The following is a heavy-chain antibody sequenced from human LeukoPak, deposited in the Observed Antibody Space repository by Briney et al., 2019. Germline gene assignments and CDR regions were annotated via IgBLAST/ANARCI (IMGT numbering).Heavy chain of an antibody. J-gene: IGHJ4*02. CDR3: ARGIVVVVGASDHFDY. CDR2: ISPDGSDK. D-gene: IGHD2-15*01. Sequence: PGGSLRLSCVASGFTFSTYWMNWVRQAPGKGLERVGTISPDGSDKYYVDSVKGRFTISRDNAKTSLYLQINSLRADDTALYFCARGIVVVVGASDHFDYWGQRTLITVSS. V-gene: IGHV3-7*01. CDR1: GFTFSTYW.